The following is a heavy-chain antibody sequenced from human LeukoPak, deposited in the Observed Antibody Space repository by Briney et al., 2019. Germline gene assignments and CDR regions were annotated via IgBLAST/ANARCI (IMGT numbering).Heavy chain of an antibody. CDR1: GFTFSSYA. D-gene: IGHD6-6*01. J-gene: IGHJ4*02. Sequence: GGSLRLSCAASGFTFSSYAMHWVRQAPGKGLEWVAVISYDGSNKYYADSVKGRFTISRDNSKNTLYLQMNSLRAEYTAVYYCARERIAAGDYWGQGTLVTVSS. CDR3: ARERIAAGDY. CDR2: ISYDGSNK. V-gene: IGHV3-30*04.